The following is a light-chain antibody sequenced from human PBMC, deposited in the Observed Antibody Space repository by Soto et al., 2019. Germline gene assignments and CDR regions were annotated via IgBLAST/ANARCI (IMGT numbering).Light chain of an antibody. Sequence: QSVLTQPPSASGSPGQSITISCTGTSSDVGGYNYVSWYQQHPGKAPKLMIYEVSNRPSGVSNRFSGSKSGNTASLTISGLQAEDEADYYCSSYTSSTPYVFGTGTKATVL. V-gene: IGLV2-14*01. CDR2: EVS. CDR1: SSDVGGYNY. CDR3: SSYTSSTPYV. J-gene: IGLJ1*01.